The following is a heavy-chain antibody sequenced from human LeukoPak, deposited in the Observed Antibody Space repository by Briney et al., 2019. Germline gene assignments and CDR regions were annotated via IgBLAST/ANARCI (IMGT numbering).Heavy chain of an antibody. CDR3: ARVDTAMGLLFDY. Sequence: ASVKVSCKASGGTFSSYAISWVRQAPGQGLEWMGGIIPIFGTANYAQKFQGRVTITADESTSTAYMELSSLRSEDTAVYYCARVDTAMGLLFDYWGQGTLVTVSS. J-gene: IGHJ4*02. CDR2: IIPIFGTA. CDR1: GGTFSSYA. D-gene: IGHD5-18*01. V-gene: IGHV1-69*13.